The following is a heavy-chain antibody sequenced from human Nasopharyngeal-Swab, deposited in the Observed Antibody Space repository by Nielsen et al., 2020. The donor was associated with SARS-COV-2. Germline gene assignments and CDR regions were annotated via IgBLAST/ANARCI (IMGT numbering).Heavy chain of an antibody. CDR3: ARSPTYYSNYVFGY. CDR2: INNDGSST. V-gene: IGHV3-74*01. J-gene: IGHJ4*02. Sequence: GESLKTSCAASGIIFSNYWKQLVRHAPGKGLVWVSSINNDGSSTSYADSVKGRFTISRDNANNTLYLQMNSLRAEDTAVYYCARSPTYYSNYVFGYWGQGTLVTVSS. CDR1: GIIFSNYW. D-gene: IGHD4-11*01.